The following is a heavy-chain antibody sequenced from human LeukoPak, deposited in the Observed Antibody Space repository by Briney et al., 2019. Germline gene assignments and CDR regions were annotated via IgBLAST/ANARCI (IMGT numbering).Heavy chain of an antibody. CDR3: APNEYCSSTSCFHDY. CDR1: GFTFSSYS. D-gene: IGHD2-2*01. Sequence: GGSLRLSCAASGFTFSSYSMNWVRQAPGKGLEWVGNIKQDGSDKNYMDSVKGRFTISRDNTKNSVYLQMNSLRAEDTAVYYCAPNEYCSSTSCFHDYWGQGTLVTVSS. CDR2: IKQDGSDK. J-gene: IGHJ4*02. V-gene: IGHV3-7*03.